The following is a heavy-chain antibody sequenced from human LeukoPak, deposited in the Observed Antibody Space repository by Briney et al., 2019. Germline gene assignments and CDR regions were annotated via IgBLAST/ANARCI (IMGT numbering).Heavy chain of an antibody. J-gene: IGHJ4*02. D-gene: IGHD6-13*01. Sequence: KESGPTLVKPTQTLTLTCTFSGFSLSTSGVGVGWIRQPPGKALEWLALIYWDGDKRYSPSLKSRLTITKDTSKNQVVLTMTNMDPVDTATYYCAHRRTDSSSWYECYFDYWGQGTLVTVSS. V-gene: IGHV2-5*02. CDR3: AHRRTDSSSWYECYFDY. CDR2: IYWDGDK. CDR1: GFSLSTSGVG.